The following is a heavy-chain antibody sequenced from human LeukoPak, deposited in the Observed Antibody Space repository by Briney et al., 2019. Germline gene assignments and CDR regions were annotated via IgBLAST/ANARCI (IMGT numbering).Heavy chain of an antibody. V-gene: IGHV3-30*01. D-gene: IGHD3-10*01. J-gene: IGHJ4*02. CDR1: GFTFSSYA. CDR2: ISYDGTIT. Sequence: LPGRSLRLSCAASGFTFSSYAMPWVRQAPGKGLEWVAVISYDGTITYYADSVKGRFTNSRDNPKNTLYLQLNSLRAEDTAIYYCARDSTYYYDSGSSEPHYFDSWGQGTLVTVSS. CDR3: ARDSTYYYDSGSSEPHYFDS.